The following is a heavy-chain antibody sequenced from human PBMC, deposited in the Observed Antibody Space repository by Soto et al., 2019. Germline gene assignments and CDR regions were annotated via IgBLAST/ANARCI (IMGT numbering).Heavy chain of an antibody. CDR2: IYSSGTT. Sequence: PSETLSLTCTVSGDSINSSPYYWGWIRQHPGTGLEWIGNIYSSGTTYYNSSLETRVTISLDTSRNQFSLKLSSVTAADTAVYYCARSKYYDSSGYYYQYYFDYWGQGTLVTVSS. J-gene: IGHJ4*02. V-gene: IGHV4-39*07. D-gene: IGHD3-22*01. CDR1: GDSINSSPYY. CDR3: ARSKYYDSSGYYYQYYFDY.